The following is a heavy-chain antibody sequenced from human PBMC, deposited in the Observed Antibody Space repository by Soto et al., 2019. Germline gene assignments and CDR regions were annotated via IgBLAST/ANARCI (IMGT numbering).Heavy chain of an antibody. Sequence: SETLSLTCAVYGGSFSGYYWSWIRQPPGKGLEWIGEINHSGSTNYNPSLKSRVTISVDTSKNQFSLKLSSVTAADTAVYYCARVAKYDSSGSKSDYFDYWGQGTLVTVSS. CDR3: ARVAKYDSSGSKSDYFDY. J-gene: IGHJ4*02. V-gene: IGHV4-34*01. D-gene: IGHD3-22*01. CDR1: GGSFSGYY. CDR2: INHSGST.